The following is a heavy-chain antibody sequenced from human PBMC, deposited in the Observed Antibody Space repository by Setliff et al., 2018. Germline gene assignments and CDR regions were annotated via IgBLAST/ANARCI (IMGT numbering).Heavy chain of an antibody. V-gene: IGHV1-18*01. D-gene: IGHD5-18*01. CDR3: ASHFLTVMKYYYYMDV. CDR1: GYTFINYG. Sequence: ASVKVSCKTSGYTFINYGLSWMRQAPGQGLEWLGWISVYSGNTDYAQKFQGRVTMTADTSTSTAYMELRSLTSEDTAVYYCASHFLTVMKYYYYMDVWGKGTTVTVSS. CDR2: ISVYSGNT. J-gene: IGHJ6*03.